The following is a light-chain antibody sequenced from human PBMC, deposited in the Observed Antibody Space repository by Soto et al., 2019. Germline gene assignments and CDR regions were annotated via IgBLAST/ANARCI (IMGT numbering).Light chain of an antibody. CDR2: DAS. CDR1: QSISNW. V-gene: IGKV1-5*01. Sequence: DIQMTQSPSTLSASVGDRVTITCRASQSISNWLAWYQLKPGKAPNLLIYDASSLKSGVPSRFSGSASGTEFTLTINSLQPDDFATYYCQQYNSYSWTFGQGTKLDIK. CDR3: QQYNSYSWT. J-gene: IGKJ1*01.